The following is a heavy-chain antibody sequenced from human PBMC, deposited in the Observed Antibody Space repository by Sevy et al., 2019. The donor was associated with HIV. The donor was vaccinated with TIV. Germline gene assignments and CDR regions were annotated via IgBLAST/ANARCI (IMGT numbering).Heavy chain of an antibody. D-gene: IGHD3-22*01. V-gene: IGHV3-21*01. Sequence: GESLKISCAASGFTFSIYTMNWVRQAPGKGLEWVSSISSSSSYIYYADSVKGRFTISRDNAKNSLYLQMNSLRAEDTAVYYCARGSLYFDSTGFDYWGPGTLVTVSS. CDR3: ARGSLYFDSTGFDY. CDR1: GFTFSIYT. CDR2: ISSSSSYI. J-gene: IGHJ4*02.